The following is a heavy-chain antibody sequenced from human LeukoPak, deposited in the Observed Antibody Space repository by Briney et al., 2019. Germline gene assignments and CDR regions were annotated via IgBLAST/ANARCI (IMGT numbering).Heavy chain of an antibody. CDR3: AIGYSYAGSDAFDI. J-gene: IGHJ3*02. V-gene: IGHV1-2*02. Sequence: ASVKVSCKASGYTFTGYCMHWVRQAPGQGLEWMGWINPNSGGTNYAQKFQGRVTMTRDTSISTAYMELSRLRSDDTAVYYCAIGYSYAGSDAFDIWGQGTMVTVSS. CDR1: GYTFTGYC. D-gene: IGHD5-18*01. CDR2: INPNSGGT.